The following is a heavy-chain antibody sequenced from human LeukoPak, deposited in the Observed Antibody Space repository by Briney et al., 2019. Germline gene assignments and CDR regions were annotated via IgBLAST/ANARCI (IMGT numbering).Heavy chain of an antibody. CDR2: INRSGST. V-gene: IGHV4-34*01. Sequence: PSETLSLTCAVYGGSFSGYYWSWIRQPPGKGLEWIGEINRSGSTNYNPSLKSRVTISVDTSKNQFSLKLSSVTAADTAVYYCARGVRVTMVRGVPPYFDYWGQGTLVTVSS. CDR3: ARGVRVTMVRGVPPYFDY. J-gene: IGHJ4*02. CDR1: GGSFSGYY. D-gene: IGHD3-10*01.